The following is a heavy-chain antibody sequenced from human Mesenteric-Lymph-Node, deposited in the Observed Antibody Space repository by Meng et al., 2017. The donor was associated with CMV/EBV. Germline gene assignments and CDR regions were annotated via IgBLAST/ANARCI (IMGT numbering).Heavy chain of an antibody. CDR3: ARWSQNWFDP. CDR1: GYTFSKYL. V-gene: IGHV7-4-1*02. CDR2: INTNTGNP. Sequence: SCKSSGYTFSKYLMNWVRQAPGQGLEWMGWINTNTGNPTYAQGFTGRFVFSLDTSVSTAYLQISSLRPEDTAIYYCARWSQNWFDPWGQGTLVTVSS. J-gene: IGHJ5*02.